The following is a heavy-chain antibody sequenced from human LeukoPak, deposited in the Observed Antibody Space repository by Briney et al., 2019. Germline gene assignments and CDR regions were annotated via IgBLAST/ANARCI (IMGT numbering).Heavy chain of an antibody. V-gene: IGHV1-46*03. CDR1: GYTFTSYY. CDR2: INPSGGST. D-gene: IGHD3-9*01. CDR3: ATGESNYDILTGYLDY. Sequence: ASVKVSCKASGYTFTSYYMHWVRQAPGQGLEWMGIINPSGGSTSYAQKFQGRVTMTRDTSTSTVYMELSGLRSEDTAVYYCATGESNYDILTGYLDYWGQGTLVTVSS. J-gene: IGHJ4*02.